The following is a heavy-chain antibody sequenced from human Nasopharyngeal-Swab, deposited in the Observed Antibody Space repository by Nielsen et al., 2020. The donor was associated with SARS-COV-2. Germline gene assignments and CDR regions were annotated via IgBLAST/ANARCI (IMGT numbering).Heavy chain of an antibody. D-gene: IGHD2/OR15-2a*01. Sequence: GGSLRLSCAASGFTFSSYSMNWVRQAPGKGLEWVSSISSSSSYIYYADSVKGRFTISRDNAKNSLYLQMNSLRAEDTAVYYCARAPPFGPFDYWGQGTLVTVSS. CDR2: ISSSSSYI. J-gene: IGHJ4*02. CDR3: ARAPPFGPFDY. V-gene: IGHV3-21*01. CDR1: GFTFSSYS.